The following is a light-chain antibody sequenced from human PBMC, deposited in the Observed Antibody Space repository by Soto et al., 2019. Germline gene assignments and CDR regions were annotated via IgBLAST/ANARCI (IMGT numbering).Light chain of an antibody. CDR2: DVR. CDR1: ISDIGAYNY. V-gene: IGLV2-14*01. CDR3: SSYTRSSTLVV. J-gene: IGLJ1*01. Sequence: QSALTQPASVSGSPGQSITISCTGTISDIGAYNYVSWYQQHPGKAPKLMIFDVRNRPSGVSNRFSGSKSGNTASLTISGLQAEDEADYYCSSYTRSSTLVVFGSGTKLTVL.